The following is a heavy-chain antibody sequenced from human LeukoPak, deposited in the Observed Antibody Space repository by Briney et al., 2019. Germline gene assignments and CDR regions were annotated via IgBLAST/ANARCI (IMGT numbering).Heavy chain of an antibody. D-gene: IGHD4-17*01. J-gene: IGHJ6*02. CDR1: GGSISSYY. CDR2: IYYSGST. V-gene: IGHV4-59*01. CDR3: GRLRAYDYGDHYYYGMDV. Sequence: SETLSLTCTVSGGSISSYYWSCIRQPPGKGLEWIGYIYYSGSTNYNPSLKSRVTISVDTSKNQFSLKLSSVTAADTAVYYCGRLRAYDYGDHYYYGMDVWGQGTTVTVSS.